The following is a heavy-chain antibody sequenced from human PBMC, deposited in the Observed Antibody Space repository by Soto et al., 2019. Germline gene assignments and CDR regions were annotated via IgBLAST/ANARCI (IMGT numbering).Heavy chain of an antibody. CDR1: GFTFSNAW. CDR3: TTERGNWNAFSHYYGMDV. CDR2: IKSKTDGGTT. D-gene: IGHD1-20*01. V-gene: IGHV3-15*07. Sequence: PGGSLRLSCAASGFTFSNAWMNWVRQAPGKGLEWVGRIKSKTDGGTTDYAAPVKGRFTISRDDSKNTLYLQMNSLKTEDTAVYYCTTERGNWNAFSHYYGMDVWGQGTTVTVSS. J-gene: IGHJ6*02.